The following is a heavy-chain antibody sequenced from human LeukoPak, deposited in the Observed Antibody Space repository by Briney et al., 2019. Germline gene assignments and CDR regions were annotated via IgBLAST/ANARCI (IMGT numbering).Heavy chain of an antibody. CDR2: IIPIFGTA. J-gene: IGHJ3*02. Sequence: GASVKVSCKASGGTFSSYAISWVRQAPGQGLEWMGGIIPIFGTANYAQKFQGRVTITADESTSTAYMELSSLRSEDTAVYYCARDSLLAPHQNDAFDIGGQGTMVTVSP. V-gene: IGHV1-69*13. D-gene: IGHD2-15*01. CDR1: GGTFSSYA. CDR3: ARDSLLAPHQNDAFDI.